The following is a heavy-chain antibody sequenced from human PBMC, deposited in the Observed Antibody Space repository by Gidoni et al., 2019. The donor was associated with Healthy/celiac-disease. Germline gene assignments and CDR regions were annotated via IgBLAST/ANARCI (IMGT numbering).Heavy chain of an antibody. J-gene: IGHJ6*02. D-gene: IGHD6-13*01. CDR2: ISWNSGSI. CDR1: GFTFSDYA. V-gene: IGHV3-9*01. CDR3: AKALYSSSWFRSSMDV. Sequence: EVQLVESGVGLVQPGRSLRLSCAASGFTFSDYAMHWVRQAPGKGLEWVSGISWNSGSIGYADSVKGRFTISRDNAKNSLYLQMNSLRAEDTALYYCAKALYSSSWFRSSMDVWGQGTTVTVSS.